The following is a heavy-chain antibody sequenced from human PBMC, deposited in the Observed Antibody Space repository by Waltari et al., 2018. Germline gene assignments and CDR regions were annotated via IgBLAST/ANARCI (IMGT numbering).Heavy chain of an antibody. Sequence: QVQLVQSGAEVKKPGASVKVSCKVSGYTLTELSMHWVRLAPGKGLEWMGGFDPEDGETIYEQKFQGRVTMTEDTSTDTAYMELSSLRSEDTAVYYCATQRGIYDSSSSGSRAEAFDIWGQGTMVPVSS. V-gene: IGHV1-24*01. CDR2: FDPEDGET. CDR3: ATQRGIYDSSSSGSRAEAFDI. D-gene: IGHD3-22*01. J-gene: IGHJ3*02. CDR1: GYTLTELS.